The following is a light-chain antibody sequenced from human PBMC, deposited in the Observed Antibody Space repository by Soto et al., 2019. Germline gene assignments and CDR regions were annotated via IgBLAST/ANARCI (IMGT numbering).Light chain of an antibody. CDR2: GTS. CDR3: QQYGSPPIT. CDR1: QSVGTY. V-gene: IGKV3-20*01. J-gene: IGKJ5*01. Sequence: EIVLTQSPVTLTLSPGERATLSCRASQSVGTYVSWFQQKPGHPPRLLMSGTSNRATGTPDRFSGSGSGTDFTLTISRLEPEDFAVYYCQQYGSPPITFGQGTRLEIK.